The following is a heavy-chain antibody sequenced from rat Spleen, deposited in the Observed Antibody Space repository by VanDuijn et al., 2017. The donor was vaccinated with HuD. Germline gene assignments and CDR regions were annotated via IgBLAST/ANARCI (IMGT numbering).Heavy chain of an antibody. J-gene: IGHJ1*01. Sequence: EVQLVESDGGLVPPGRSLKLSCAASGFTFSDYYMAWVRQAPTKGLEWVAIISYDGSSTYYRDSVKGRFTISRDDVKNTLYVQMDSLRSEDTATYYCARAGYLRDWYFDFWGPGTMVTVSS. CDR1: GFTFSDYY. D-gene: IGHD2-2*01. V-gene: IGHV5-29*01. CDR2: ISYDGSST. CDR3: ARAGYLRDWYFDF.